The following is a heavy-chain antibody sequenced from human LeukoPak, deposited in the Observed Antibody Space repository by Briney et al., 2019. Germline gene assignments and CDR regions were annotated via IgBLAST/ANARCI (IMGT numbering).Heavy chain of an antibody. Sequence: GGSLRLSCAAYGFTFSNSWMTWLRQAPGKGLEWVATTKPDGSQKYYVDSVKGRFFISRDNGKDSLYLQMDSLRADDTAVYYCARDRGYTSFDFWGQGTLVAVSS. CDR1: GFTFSNSW. D-gene: IGHD5-18*01. CDR3: ARDRGYTSFDF. J-gene: IGHJ4*02. V-gene: IGHV3-7*01. CDR2: TKPDGSQK.